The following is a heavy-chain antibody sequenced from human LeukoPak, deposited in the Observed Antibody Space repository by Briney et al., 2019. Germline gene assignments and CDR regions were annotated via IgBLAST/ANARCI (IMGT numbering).Heavy chain of an antibody. CDR3: AREVIVVVPAAINWFDP. Sequence: GGSLRLSCAASGFAFSSYWMHWVRQAPGKGLVWVSRINSDGSSTSYADSVKGRFTISRDNAKNTLYLQMNSLRAEDTAVYYCAREVIVVVPAAINWFDPWGQGTLVTVSS. CDR2: INSDGSST. J-gene: IGHJ5*02. CDR1: GFAFSSYW. D-gene: IGHD2-2*01. V-gene: IGHV3-74*01.